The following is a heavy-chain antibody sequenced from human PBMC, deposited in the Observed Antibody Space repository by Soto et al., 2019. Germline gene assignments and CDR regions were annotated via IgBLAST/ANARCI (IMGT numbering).Heavy chain of an antibody. V-gene: IGHV3-21*01. CDR1: GFTFSSYS. CDR3: ARDMEQRLVLDY. Sequence: EVQLVESGGGLVKPGGSLRLSCAASGFTFSSYSMNWVRQAPGKGLEWVSSISSSSSYIYYADSVKGRFTISRDNAKNSLYLQMNSLRAEDTAVYYCARDMEQRLVLDYWGQGTLVTVSS. CDR2: ISSSSSYI. D-gene: IGHD6-19*01. J-gene: IGHJ4*02.